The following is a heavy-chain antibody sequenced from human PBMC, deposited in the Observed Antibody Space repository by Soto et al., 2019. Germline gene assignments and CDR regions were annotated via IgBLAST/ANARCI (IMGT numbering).Heavy chain of an antibody. Sequence: SETLSLTCTVSGGSISGYYWSWIRQPAGKGLEWIGRIYTSGSTNYNPSLKSRVTMSVDTSKNQFSLKLSSVTAADTAVYYCARGRTTIFGVVPNNWFDPWGQGTLVTVSS. J-gene: IGHJ5*02. V-gene: IGHV4-4*07. CDR2: IYTSGST. CDR1: GGSISGYY. D-gene: IGHD3-3*01. CDR3: ARGRTTIFGVVPNNWFDP.